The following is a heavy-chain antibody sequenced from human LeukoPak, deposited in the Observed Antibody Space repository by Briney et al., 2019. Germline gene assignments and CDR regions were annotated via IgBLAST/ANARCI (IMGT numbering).Heavy chain of an antibody. CDR3: ARGGPGYYLDY. CDR1: GFTFSSHD. CDR2: IGTAGDT. V-gene: IGHV3-13*01. J-gene: IGHJ4*02. Sequence: GGSLRLSCAAAGFTFSSHDMHWVRQATGKGLEWVSTIGTAGDTYYPGSVKGRFTISRENAKNSLYLQMNILKAGDTAVYYCARGGPGYYLDYWGQGTLVTVSP.